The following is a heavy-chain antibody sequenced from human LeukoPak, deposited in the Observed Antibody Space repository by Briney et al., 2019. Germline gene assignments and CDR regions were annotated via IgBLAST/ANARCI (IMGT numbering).Heavy chain of an antibody. CDR2: ISGSGSPT. V-gene: IGHV3-23*01. D-gene: IGHD6-19*01. Sequence: GGSLRLSCAASGFTFSSYVMSWVCQAPGKGLEWVSAISGSGSPTYYADSVKGRFTISRDNSKNTLYLQMNSLRAEDTAVYYCAKDQSSGWYYFDYWGQGTLVTVSS. J-gene: IGHJ4*02. CDR1: GFTFSSYV. CDR3: AKDQSSGWYYFDY.